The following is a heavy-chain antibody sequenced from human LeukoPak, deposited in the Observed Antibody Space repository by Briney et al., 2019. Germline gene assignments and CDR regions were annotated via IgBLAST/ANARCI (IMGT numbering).Heavy chain of an antibody. CDR3: ARETGSGSYPTLDY. J-gene: IGHJ4*02. D-gene: IGHD3-10*01. CDR1: GGTFSSYA. CDR2: IIPIFGTA. V-gene: IGHV1-69*05. Sequence: GASVKVSCKASGGTFSSYAISWVRQAPGQGLEWMGGIIPIFGTANYAQKFQGRVTITTDESTSTAYMELSSLRSEDTAVYYCARETGSGSYPTLDYWGQGTLVTVSS.